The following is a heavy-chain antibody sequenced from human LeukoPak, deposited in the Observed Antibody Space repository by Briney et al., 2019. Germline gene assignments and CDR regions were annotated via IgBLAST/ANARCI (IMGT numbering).Heavy chain of an antibody. Sequence: GGSLRLSCAASGFTVSSNYMNWVRQAPGKGLEWVSSISSSSTYIYYADSLKGRFTISRDNAKNSLYLQMNSLRAEDTAVYYCASVDTATLDYWGQGTLVTVSS. V-gene: IGHV3-21*01. CDR3: ASVDTATLDY. CDR1: GFTVSSNY. CDR2: ISSSSTYI. J-gene: IGHJ4*02. D-gene: IGHD5-18*01.